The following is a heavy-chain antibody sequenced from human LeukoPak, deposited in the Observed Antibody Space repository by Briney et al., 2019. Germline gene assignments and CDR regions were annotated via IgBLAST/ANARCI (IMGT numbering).Heavy chain of an antibody. Sequence: SETLSLTCTVSGGSISSSSYYWGWIRQPPGKGLEWIGSIYYSGSTYYNPSLKSRVTISVDTSKNQFSLKLSSVTAADTAVYYCARETTMIVVVTNHHNAFDIWGQGTMVTVSS. D-gene: IGHD3-22*01. CDR2: IYYSGST. CDR1: GGSISSSSYY. CDR3: ARETTMIVVVTNHHNAFDI. J-gene: IGHJ3*02. V-gene: IGHV4-39*07.